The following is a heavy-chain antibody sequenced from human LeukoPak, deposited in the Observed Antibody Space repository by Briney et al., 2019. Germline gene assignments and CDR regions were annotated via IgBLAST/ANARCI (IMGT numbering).Heavy chain of an antibody. Sequence: SETLSLTCNVSGGSISSFYWSWIRQPPGKGLEWIGSIYYSGSTYYNPSLKSRVTISVDTSKNQFSLKLSSVTAADTAVYYCARHEVPLSEATPGLYFDYWGQGTLVTVSS. CDR2: IYYSGST. CDR3: ARHEVPLSEATPGLYFDY. D-gene: IGHD2-15*01. J-gene: IGHJ4*02. V-gene: IGHV4-39*01. CDR1: GGSISSFY.